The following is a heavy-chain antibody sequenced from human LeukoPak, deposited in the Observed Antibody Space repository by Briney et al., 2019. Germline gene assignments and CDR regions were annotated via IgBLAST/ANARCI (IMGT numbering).Heavy chain of an antibody. Sequence: GASVTVSCKASGYTFTSYGISWVRQAPGQGLEWMGGISAYNGNTNYAQKLQGRVTMTTDTSTSTAYMELRSLRSDDTAVYYCARERITMVRGLIDYWGQGTLVTVSS. CDR3: ARERITMVRGLIDY. CDR1: GYTFTSYG. V-gene: IGHV1-18*01. CDR2: ISAYNGNT. D-gene: IGHD3-10*01. J-gene: IGHJ4*02.